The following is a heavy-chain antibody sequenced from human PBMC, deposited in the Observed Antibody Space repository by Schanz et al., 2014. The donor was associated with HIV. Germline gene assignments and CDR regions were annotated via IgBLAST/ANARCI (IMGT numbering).Heavy chain of an antibody. CDR1: GFTFSSYA. CDR3: AKDTYYYDSSGPIPDY. D-gene: IGHD3-22*01. CDR2: ISGSGGST. Sequence: EVQLLESGGGLVQPGGSLRLSCAASGFTFSSYAMSWVRQAPGKGLEWVSAISGSGGSTYYADSVKGRFTISRDNSKNTLYLQMNSLRAEDTAVYYCAKDTYYYDSSGPIPDYWGQGTLVTVSS. J-gene: IGHJ4*02. V-gene: IGHV3-23*01.